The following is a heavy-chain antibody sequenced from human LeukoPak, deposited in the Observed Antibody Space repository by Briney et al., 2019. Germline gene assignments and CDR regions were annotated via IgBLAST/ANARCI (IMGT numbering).Heavy chain of an antibody. D-gene: IGHD5/OR15-5a*01. CDR3: AKDIWGLRGAFDI. J-gene: IGHJ3*02. CDR2: ISWNSGSI. V-gene: IGHV3-9*01. CDR1: GFTFDDYA. Sequence: PGRSLRLSCAASGFTFDDYAMHWVRQAPGKGLEWVSGISWNSGSIGYADSVKGRFTISRDNAKNSLYLQMNSLRAEDTALYYCAKDIWGLRGAFDIWGQGTMVTVSS.